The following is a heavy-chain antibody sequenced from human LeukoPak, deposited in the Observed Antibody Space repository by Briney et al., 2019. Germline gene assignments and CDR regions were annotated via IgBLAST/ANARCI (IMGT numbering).Heavy chain of an antibody. V-gene: IGHV4-59*01. CDR1: GGSISSYY. J-gene: IGHJ4*02. CDR3: AREVYCSSTSCPFDY. Sequence: SETLSLTCTVSGGSISSYYWSWIRQPPGKGLEWIGYIYYSGSTNYNPSLKSRVTISVDTSKNQFSLKLSSVTAADTAVYYCAREVYCSSTSCPFDYWGQGTLVTVSS. CDR2: IYYSGST. D-gene: IGHD2-2*01.